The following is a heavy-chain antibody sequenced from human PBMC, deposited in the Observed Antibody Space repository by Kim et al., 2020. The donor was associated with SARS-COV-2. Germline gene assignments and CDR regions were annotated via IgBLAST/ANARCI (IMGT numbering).Heavy chain of an antibody. CDR1: GYTFTSYY. D-gene: IGHD3-22*01. CDR3: ARDPSHSSGYKYYFDY. CDR2: INPSGGST. Sequence: ASVKVSCKASGYTFTSYYMHWVRQAPGQGLEWMGIINPSGGSTNYAQKFQGRVTMTRDTSTSTVYMELSSLRSEDTAVYYCARDPSHSSGYKYYFDYWGQGTLVTVSS. J-gene: IGHJ4*02. V-gene: IGHV1-46*01.